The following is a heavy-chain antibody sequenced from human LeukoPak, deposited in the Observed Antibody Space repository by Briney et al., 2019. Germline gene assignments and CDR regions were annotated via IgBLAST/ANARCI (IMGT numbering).Heavy chain of an antibody. D-gene: IGHD4-17*01. CDR1: GFTFSTYT. CDR2: ISWNSRYI. Sequence: GGSLRLSCAASGFTFSTYTMNWVRQAPGKGLEWVSSISWNSRYIFYAESVQERFTISRDNARNSLYLRMNSLTADDTAIYYCALDSLSYGDYRSPNWFDPWGQGTLVTVSS. CDR3: ALDSLSYGDYRSPNWFDP. J-gene: IGHJ5*02. V-gene: IGHV3-21*06.